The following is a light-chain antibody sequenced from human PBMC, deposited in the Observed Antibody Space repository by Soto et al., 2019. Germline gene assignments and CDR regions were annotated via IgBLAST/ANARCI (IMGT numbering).Light chain of an antibody. J-gene: IGKJ5*01. CDR3: QERSNWPRIT. CDR1: QSISNY. CDR2: DAS. V-gene: IGKV3-11*01. Sequence: EIVLTQSQATLSLSPGERATLSCRASQSISNYLAWYQQKHGQAPRLLIYDASNRATGIPARFSGSGSGTDFTLTISSLEPEDFAVYYCQERSNWPRITFGQGTRLEIK.